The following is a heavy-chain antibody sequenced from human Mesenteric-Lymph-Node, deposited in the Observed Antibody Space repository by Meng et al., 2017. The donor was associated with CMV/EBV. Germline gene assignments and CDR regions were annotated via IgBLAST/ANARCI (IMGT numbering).Heavy chain of an antibody. D-gene: IGHD4-11*01. V-gene: IGHV1-2*02. Sequence: ASVKVSCKASGYTFTGYYMHWVRQAPGQGPEWMGWINPDSGATHYPQKFQGRVTMARDTSRSTASMELSGLTSDDTAIYYCARDLETTLKGYYYDFWGQGTLVTVSS. J-gene: IGHJ4*02. CDR1: GYTFTGYY. CDR2: INPDSGAT. CDR3: ARDLETTLKGYYYDF.